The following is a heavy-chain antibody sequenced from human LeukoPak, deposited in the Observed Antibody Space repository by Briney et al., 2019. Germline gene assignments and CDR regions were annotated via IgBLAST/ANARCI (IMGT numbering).Heavy chain of an antibody. V-gene: IGHV3-11*01. CDR2: ISGSGISI. D-gene: IGHD5-18*01. CDR3: ARARFSSGRYYSDY. CDR1: GFTFSDYY. Sequence: GGSLRLSCAASGFTFSDYYMTWIRQAPGKGLEWVSYISGSGISIYYGDSVKGRFTISRDDAKDSLSLQMNSLRAEDTAVYYCARARFSSGRYYSDYWGQGTLVTVSS. J-gene: IGHJ4*02.